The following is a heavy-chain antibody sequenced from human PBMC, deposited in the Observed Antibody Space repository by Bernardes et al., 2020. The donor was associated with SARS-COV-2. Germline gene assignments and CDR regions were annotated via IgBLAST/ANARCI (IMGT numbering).Heavy chain of an antibody. CDR2: ISSSGSTM. D-gene: IGHD1-1*01. Sequence: GGSLRLSCAASGFTFSDYYMSWIRQAPGKGLEWVSYISSSGSTMYYAGSLKGRFTISRDNAKNSLYLQMNSLRAEDTAVYYCAREIPTTYFDYWGQGTLVTVAS. CDR3: AREIPTTYFDY. V-gene: IGHV3-11*01. J-gene: IGHJ4*02. CDR1: GFTFSDYY.